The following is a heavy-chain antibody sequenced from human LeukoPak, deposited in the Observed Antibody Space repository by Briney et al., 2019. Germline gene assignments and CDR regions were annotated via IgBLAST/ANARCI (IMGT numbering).Heavy chain of an antibody. V-gene: IGHV3-33*01. CDR1: GFTFSSYG. CDR3: ARRSDY. CDR2: IWYDGSNK. J-gene: IGHJ4*02. Sequence: GRSLRLSCAASGFTFSSYGMHWVRQAPGKGLEWVAVIWYDGSNKYYADSVKGRFTISGDNSKSTLYLQMNSLRAEDTAVYYCARRSDYWGQGTLVTVSS.